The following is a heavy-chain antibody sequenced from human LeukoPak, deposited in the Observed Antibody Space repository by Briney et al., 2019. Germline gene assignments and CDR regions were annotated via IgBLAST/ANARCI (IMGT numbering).Heavy chain of an antibody. Sequence: GESLKISCKGSGYSFTTYWIAWVRQMPGKGLEWMGIIYPGDSDTRYSPSFQGQVTIAADKSITTAYLQWSSLKASDTAMYYCARSSIHYDSSGRFWVNDAFDIWGQGTMVTVSS. CDR1: GYSFTTYW. V-gene: IGHV5-51*01. CDR2: IYPGDSDT. CDR3: ARSSIHYDSSGRFWVNDAFDI. D-gene: IGHD3-22*01. J-gene: IGHJ3*02.